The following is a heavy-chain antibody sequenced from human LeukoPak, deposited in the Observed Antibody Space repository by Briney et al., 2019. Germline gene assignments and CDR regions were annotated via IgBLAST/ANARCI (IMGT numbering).Heavy chain of an antibody. CDR3: ARDVPIDSGYYYG. CDR1: GGSVTSSDYY. D-gene: IGHD3-22*01. Sequence: SETLSLTCTVSGGSVTSSDYYWGWIRQLPGKGLEWIVSINHSGNINYNAPLKSRVTISIDTSKNQFFFKLTDVTAADTAVYYCARDVPIDSGYYYGWGQGTLVTVSS. J-gene: IGHJ4*02. CDR2: INHSGNI. V-gene: IGHV4-39*02.